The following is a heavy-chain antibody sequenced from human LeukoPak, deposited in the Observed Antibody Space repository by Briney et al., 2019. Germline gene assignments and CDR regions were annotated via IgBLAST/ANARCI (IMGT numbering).Heavy chain of an antibody. D-gene: IGHD3-3*01. J-gene: IGHJ5*02. CDR2: INHSGST. CDR3: ARGRGYDFWSGYSPWRYNWFDP. Sequence: KPSETLSLTCAVYGGSFSGYYWSWIRQPPGKGLEWIGEINHSGSTNYNPSLKSRVTISVDTSKNQFSLKLSSVTAADTAVYYCARGRGYDFWSGYSPWRYNWFDPWGQGTLVTVSS. V-gene: IGHV4-34*01. CDR1: GGSFSGYY.